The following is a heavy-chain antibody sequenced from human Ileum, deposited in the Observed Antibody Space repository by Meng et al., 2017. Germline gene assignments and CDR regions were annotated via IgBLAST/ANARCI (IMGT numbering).Heavy chain of an antibody. CDR1: EFTFSSYA. J-gene: IGHJ4*02. V-gene: IGHV3-23*01. Sequence: GGSLRLSCAASEFTFSSYAMSWVRQAPGKGLEWVSAITGSGGNTYYADSVKGRFTISRDNSMNTLFLQMKSLRADDTAVYYCATRGLYYFDYWGQGALVTVSS. CDR3: ATRGLYYFDY. CDR2: ITGSGGNT.